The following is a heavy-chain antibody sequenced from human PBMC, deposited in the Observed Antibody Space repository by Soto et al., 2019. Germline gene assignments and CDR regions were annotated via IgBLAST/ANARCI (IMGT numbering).Heavy chain of an antibody. CDR3: ARAAKTYYYDSSGYYYTFDI. D-gene: IGHD3-22*01. J-gene: IGHJ3*02. Sequence: QVQLQESGPGLAKPSQTLSLTCTVSGGSISSGDSYWSWIRQPPGRGLEWIGYIYCSGSTYYTPSLKSRVTISVDTSKNQFSLKLSSVTAADTAVYYCARAAKTYYYDSSGYYYTFDIWGQGTMVTVAS. CDR1: GGSISSGDSY. V-gene: IGHV4-30-4*01. CDR2: IYCSGST.